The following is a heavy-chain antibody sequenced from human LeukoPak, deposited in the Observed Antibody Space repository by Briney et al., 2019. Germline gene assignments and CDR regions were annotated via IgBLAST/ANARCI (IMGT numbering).Heavy chain of an antibody. CDR3: GRDPRLGIRGYTYGYIDY. J-gene: IGHJ4*02. CDR1: GYTFTSYA. Sequence: GASVKVSCKASGYTFTSYAMNWVRQAPGQGLEWMGWVNTNTGNPTYAQGFTGRYVFSLDTSVSTAYLQISGLKADDTAVYYCGRDPRLGIRGYTYGYIDYWGQETLVTVSS. D-gene: IGHD5-18*01. CDR2: VNTNTGNP. V-gene: IGHV7-4-1*02.